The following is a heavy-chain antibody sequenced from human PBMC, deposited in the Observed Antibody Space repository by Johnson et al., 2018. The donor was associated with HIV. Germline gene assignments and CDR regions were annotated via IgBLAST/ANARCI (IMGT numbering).Heavy chain of an antibody. J-gene: IGHJ3*02. CDR2: ISYDGSNK. CDR3: AKDITPYSLYVDAFDI. Sequence: QEKLVESGGGVVQPGRSLRLSCAASGFNFSSYGMHWVRQAPGKGLEWVAVISYDGSNKYYADSVKGRFTISRDNSKNTLYLQMNSLRAEDTAVSYCAKDITPYSLYVDAFDIWGQGTMVTVSS. V-gene: IGHV3-30*18. CDR1: GFNFSSYG. D-gene: IGHD4-11*01.